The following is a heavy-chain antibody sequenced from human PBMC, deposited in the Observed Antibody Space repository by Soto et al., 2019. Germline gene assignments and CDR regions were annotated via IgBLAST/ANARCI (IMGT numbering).Heavy chain of an antibody. J-gene: IGHJ4*02. CDR1: DGSVSSGSYS. CDR3: ARDSLAFFDS. CDR2: IYSRGST. V-gene: IGHV4-61*01. Sequence: SETLSLTCTVSDGSVSSGSYSWTWIRQPPGKGLEWIGYIYSRGSTLYNPSLKSRVIISVDTSMNQFSLKLSSVTAADTAVYYCARDSLAFFDSWGQGTLVTVSS. D-gene: IGHD5-12*01.